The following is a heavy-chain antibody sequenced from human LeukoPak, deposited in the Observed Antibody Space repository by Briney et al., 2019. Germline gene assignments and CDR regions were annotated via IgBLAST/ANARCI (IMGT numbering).Heavy chain of an antibody. CDR1: GFTFDDYA. Sequence: PGGSLRLSCAASGFTFDDYAMHWVRQAPGKGLEWVSGISWNSGSIGYADSVKGRFTISRDNAKNSLYLQMNSLRAEDTAVYYCARGGEGNMVRGSMGYWGQGTLVTVSS. V-gene: IGHV3-9*01. D-gene: IGHD3-10*01. CDR3: ARGGEGNMVRGSMGY. J-gene: IGHJ4*02. CDR2: ISWNSGSI.